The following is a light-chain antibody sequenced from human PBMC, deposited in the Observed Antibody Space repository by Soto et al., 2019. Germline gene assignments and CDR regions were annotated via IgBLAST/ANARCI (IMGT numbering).Light chain of an antibody. V-gene: IGKV3-20*01. CDR1: QSVSSSY. J-gene: IGKJ1*01. CDR2: GAT. CDR3: QQYVSSPGT. Sequence: EIVWTQSPGTLSLSPGERATLSCRASQSVSSSYFAWYQQKPGQAPRLLIYGATSRATDIPDRFSGSGSGTDFNLTISRLEPEDFAVYYCQQYVSSPGTFGQGNKVEIK.